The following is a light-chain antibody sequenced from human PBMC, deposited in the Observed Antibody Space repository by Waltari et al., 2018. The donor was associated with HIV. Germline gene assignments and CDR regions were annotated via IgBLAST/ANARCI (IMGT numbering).Light chain of an antibody. CDR3: TSYTSNDTLL. J-gene: IGLJ2*01. Sequence: HSALTQPASVSAFPGQSITISCTGTSSVFGFSNYVSWYQQHPGNVPKVIISEVISRPSGVSNRFSGSKSGNTASLTISGLQPEDEADYYCTSYTSNDTLLFGGGTKVTVL. CDR2: EVI. CDR1: SSVFGFSNY. V-gene: IGLV2-14*01.